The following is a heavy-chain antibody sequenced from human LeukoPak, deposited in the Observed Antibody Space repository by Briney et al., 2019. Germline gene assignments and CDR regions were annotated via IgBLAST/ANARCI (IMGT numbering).Heavy chain of an antibody. V-gene: IGHV4-39*07. CDR2: IYYSGST. D-gene: IGHD3-22*01. Sequence: PSETLSLTCTVSGGSISSSSYYWGWIRQPPGKGLEWIGSIYYSGSTYYNPSLKSRVTISVDTSKNQFSLKLSSVTAADTAVYYCARGGYYDSSGYSSTYWGQGTLVTVSS. CDR3: ARGGYYDSSGYSSTY. CDR1: GGSISSSSYY. J-gene: IGHJ4*02.